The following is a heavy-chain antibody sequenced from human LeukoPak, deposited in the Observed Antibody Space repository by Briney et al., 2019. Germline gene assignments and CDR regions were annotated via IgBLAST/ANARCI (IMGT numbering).Heavy chain of an antibody. D-gene: IGHD3-10*01. V-gene: IGHV3-13*01. CDR3: AKDRRPTVSGGYFDL. J-gene: IGHJ2*01. CDR2: IGTAGDT. Sequence: GGSLRLSCAASGFTFSSYDMHWVRQATGKGLEWVSAIGTAGDTYYPGSVKGRFTISRENAKNSLYLQMNSLRAEDTALYYCAKDRRPTVSGGYFDLWGRGTLVIVSS. CDR1: GFTFSSYD.